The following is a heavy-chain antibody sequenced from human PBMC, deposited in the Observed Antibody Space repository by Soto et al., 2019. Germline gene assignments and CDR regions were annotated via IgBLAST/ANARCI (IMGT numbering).Heavy chain of an antibody. Sequence: EVQLVESGGGLVQPGGSLRLSCSASGFTFSSYWMSWVRQAPGKGLEWVANIKQDGSQTYYADSVKGRFTISRDNAKNSVYLQMNGLSAWDTGVYYCERDYCSCGTCYQGYWGQGTQVAVSS. V-gene: IGHV3-7*01. CDR1: GFTFSSYW. CDR2: IKQDGSQT. J-gene: IGHJ4*02. CDR3: ERDYCSCGTCYQGY. D-gene: IGHD2-15*01.